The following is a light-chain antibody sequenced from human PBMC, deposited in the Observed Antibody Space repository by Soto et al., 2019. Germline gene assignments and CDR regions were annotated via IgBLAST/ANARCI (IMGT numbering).Light chain of an antibody. Sequence: QSALTQSASVSGSPGQSITISCTGTSSDIGGYNYVSWYQQHPDKAPKLMIFEVSNRPSGVSNRFSGSNSHNTASLTISGLLPDDEPVYYCSSYTTSSTVAFGGGTKLTVL. V-gene: IGLV2-14*01. J-gene: IGLJ2*01. CDR3: SSYTTSSTVA. CDR2: EVS. CDR1: SSDIGGYNY.